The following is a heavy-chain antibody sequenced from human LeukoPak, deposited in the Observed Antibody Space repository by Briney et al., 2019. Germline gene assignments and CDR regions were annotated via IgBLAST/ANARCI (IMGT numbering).Heavy chain of an antibody. J-gene: IGHJ4*02. CDR1: GFTFSSYA. Sequence: GRSLRLSCAASGFTFSSYAMHWVRQAPGKGLEWVAVISSDGSNKYYADSVKGRFTISRDNSKNTLYLQMNSLRAEDTAVYYCARDMYDSSGYLFDYWGQGTLVTVSS. V-gene: IGHV3-30-3*01. CDR3: ARDMYDSSGYLFDY. D-gene: IGHD3-22*01. CDR2: ISSDGSNK.